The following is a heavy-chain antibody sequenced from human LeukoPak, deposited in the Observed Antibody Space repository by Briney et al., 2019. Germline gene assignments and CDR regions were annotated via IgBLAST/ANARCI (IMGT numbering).Heavy chain of an antibody. CDR2: IEYDGSYE. Sequence: GRSLRLSCAASGFTFSSYAMWWARQAPGKGLEWVAVIEYDGSYEYYADSVKGRFTISRDNAKNSLYLQMNSLRAEDTALYYCAKDIAAVADLDAFDIWGQGTMVTVSS. J-gene: IGHJ3*02. V-gene: IGHV3-30*18. CDR3: AKDIAAVADLDAFDI. D-gene: IGHD6-19*01. CDR1: GFTFSSYA.